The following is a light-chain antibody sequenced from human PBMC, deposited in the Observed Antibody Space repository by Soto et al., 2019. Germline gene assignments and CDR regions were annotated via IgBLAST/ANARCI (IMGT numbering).Light chain of an antibody. Sequence: DIQMTQSPSSLSASVGDRVTITCRASQSISSYLNWYQQKPGKAPKLLIYAASSLQSGVPSRFSGSGSGTDFTLTIISLQPEDFVTYYCQQSYSTPRTFGQGTKVDIK. CDR3: QQSYSTPRT. V-gene: IGKV1-39*01. CDR2: AAS. J-gene: IGKJ1*01. CDR1: QSISSY.